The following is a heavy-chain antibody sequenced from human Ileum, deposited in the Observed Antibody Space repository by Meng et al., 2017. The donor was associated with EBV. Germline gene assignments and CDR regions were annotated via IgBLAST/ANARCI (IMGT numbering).Heavy chain of an antibody. Sequence: RPESAAGHARPSPHLSLNGSGSTVYSSGSVCDCSCHRQPPGWILACSGCNGDTYYYPSLKSRLTISVDTSKNQFSLKLDSATAADTAVYYCAIYAVGGSGQGYWGQGTLVTVSS. CDR3: AIYAVGGSGQGY. CDR2: NGDT. V-gene: IGHV4-30-4*01. J-gene: IGHJ4*02. D-gene: IGHD3-22*01. CDR1: TVYSSGSVCD.